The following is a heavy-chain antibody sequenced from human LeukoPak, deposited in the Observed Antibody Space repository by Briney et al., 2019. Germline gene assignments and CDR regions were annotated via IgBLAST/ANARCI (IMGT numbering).Heavy chain of an antibody. CDR1: GYTFTSYY. V-gene: IGHV1-46*01. Sequence: GASVKVSCKASGYTFTSYYMHWVRQAPGQGLEWMGIINPSGGSTSYAQKLQGRVTMTTDTSTSTAYMELRSLRSDDTAVYYCARSGNSQYYYYGMDVWGQGTTVTVSS. CDR2: INPSGGST. J-gene: IGHJ6*02. D-gene: IGHD4-23*01. CDR3: ARSGNSQYYYYGMDV.